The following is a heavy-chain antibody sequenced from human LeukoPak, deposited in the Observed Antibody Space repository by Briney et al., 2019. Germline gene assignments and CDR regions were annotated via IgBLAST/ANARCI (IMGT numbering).Heavy chain of an antibody. Sequence: ASVKVSCKASGYTFTSYDINWVRQATGQGLEWMGWMNPNSGNTAYAQKFQGRGTMTRNTSISTAYMELSSLRSEDTAVYYCASSVYCSGGSCYSSFDYWGQGTLVTVSS. CDR3: ASSVYCSGGSCYSSFDY. CDR1: GYTFTSYD. J-gene: IGHJ4*02. V-gene: IGHV1-8*01. CDR2: MNPNSGNT. D-gene: IGHD2-15*01.